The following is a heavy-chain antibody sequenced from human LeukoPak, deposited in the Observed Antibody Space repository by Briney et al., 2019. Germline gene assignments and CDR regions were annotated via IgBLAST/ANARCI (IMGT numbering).Heavy chain of an antibody. Sequence: GGSLRLSCAASGFTFSDYYMSWIRQAPGKGLEWVSYISSSGSTIYYADSVKGRFTISRDNAKNTVYLQMNSLRSEDTGLYFCAQDVRIEEVPLLGPGFWGQGTLVTVSS. J-gene: IGHJ4*02. V-gene: IGHV3-11*04. D-gene: IGHD1-14*01. CDR3: AQDVRIEEVPLLGPGF. CDR2: ISSSGSTI. CDR1: GFTFSDYY.